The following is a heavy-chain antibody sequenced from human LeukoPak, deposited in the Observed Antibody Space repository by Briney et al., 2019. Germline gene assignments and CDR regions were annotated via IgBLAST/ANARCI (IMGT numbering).Heavy chain of an antibody. CDR2: IHSSGST. CDR1: GGSISSNY. CDR3: ARANAFDL. J-gene: IGHJ3*01. Sequence: SETLSLTCAVSGGSISSNYWNWIRQAAGKGLEWIGRIHSSGSTNYNPSLKSRVTMSVDTSKNQFSLNLSSVTAADTAVYSCARANAFDLWGQGTMVTVSS. V-gene: IGHV4-4*07.